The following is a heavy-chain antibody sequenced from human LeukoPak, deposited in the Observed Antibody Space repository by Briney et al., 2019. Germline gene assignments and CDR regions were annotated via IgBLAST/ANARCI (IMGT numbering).Heavy chain of an antibody. J-gene: IGHJ4*02. V-gene: IGHV3-64*01. CDR3: ARWAKGDLYDY. D-gene: IGHD2-21*01. CDR1: GFTFSSYA. CDR2: ISSNGDST. Sequence: PGGSLRLSCAASGFTFSSYAMHWVRQAPGKGLGYVSAISSNGDSTYYANSVKGRFTISRDNSKNTLYLQMGSLRAEDMAVYYCARWAKGDLYDYWGQGTLVTVSS.